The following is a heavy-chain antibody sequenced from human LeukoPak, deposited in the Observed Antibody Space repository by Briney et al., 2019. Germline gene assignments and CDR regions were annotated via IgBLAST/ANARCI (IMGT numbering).Heavy chain of an antibody. V-gene: IGHV4-34*01. Sequence: SETLSLTCAVYGGSFSGYYWSWIRQPPGKGLEWIGEINHSGSTNYNASLKSRVTISVDTSKNQFSLKLSSVTAADTAVYYCARFCSSTSCYAYDAFDIWGQGTMVTVSS. CDR2: INHSGST. D-gene: IGHD2-2*01. CDR3: ARFCSSTSCYAYDAFDI. CDR1: GGSFSGYY. J-gene: IGHJ3*02.